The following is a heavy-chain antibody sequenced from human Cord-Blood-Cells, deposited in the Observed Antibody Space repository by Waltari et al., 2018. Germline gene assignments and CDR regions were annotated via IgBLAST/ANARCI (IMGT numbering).Heavy chain of an antibody. J-gene: IGHJ4*02. CDR3: ARLPDYGDYFDY. CDR2: IYSGGST. Sequence: EVQLVETGGGLIQPGGSLRLSCAASGFTVSSNYMSWVRQAPGKGLGWVSVIYSGGSTYYADSVKGRFTISRDNSKNTLYLQMNSLRAEDTAVYYCARLPDYGDYFDYWGQGTLVTVSS. CDR1: GFTVSSNY. V-gene: IGHV3-53*02. D-gene: IGHD4-17*01.